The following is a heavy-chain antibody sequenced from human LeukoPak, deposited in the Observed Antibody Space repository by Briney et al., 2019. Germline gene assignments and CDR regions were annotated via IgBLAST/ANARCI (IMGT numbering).Heavy chain of an antibody. D-gene: IGHD6-19*01. V-gene: IGHV1-2*02. J-gene: IGHJ4*02. Sequence: ASVKVSLKASGYTFTGYYMHWVRQAPAQGLEWVGWINPNSGGTNYAQKFQGRVTMTKDTSISTAYMELSRLRNDDTAVYYCARQTGAGFVDYLGQGTLVTVSS. CDR2: INPNSGGT. CDR1: GYTFTGYY. CDR3: ARQTGAGFVDY.